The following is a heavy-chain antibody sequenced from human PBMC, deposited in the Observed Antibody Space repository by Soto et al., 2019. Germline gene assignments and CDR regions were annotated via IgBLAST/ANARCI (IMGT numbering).Heavy chain of an antibody. CDR1: GYTFTNFD. D-gene: IGHD3-9*01. CDR2: MKSNSGDT. Sequence: ASVKVSCKASGYTFTNFDINWVRQATGQGLEWMGWMKSNSGDTGYAQKFQGRVTMTRNTSISTAYMELSSLTSEDTAVYYCARMNYATLTNPNWFDHWGQGPLVTVSS. J-gene: IGHJ5*02. CDR3: ARMNYATLTNPNWFDH. V-gene: IGHV1-8*01.